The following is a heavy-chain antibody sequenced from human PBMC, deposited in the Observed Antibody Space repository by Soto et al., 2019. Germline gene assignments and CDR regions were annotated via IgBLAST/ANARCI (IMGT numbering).Heavy chain of an antibody. CDR3: ARLMTIEDTWFEP. J-gene: IGHJ5*02. Sequence: SETLSLTCTVSDGSVSSGGYYWSWIRQHPGKGLEWIGYIHSSGSTFYKPSLKSRVLISIDTSKNQFSLKVRYVTAADTAVYFCARLMTIEDTWFEPWGQGTLVTVSS. V-gene: IGHV4-31*03. D-gene: IGHD3-10*01. CDR2: IHSSGST. CDR1: DGSVSSGGYY.